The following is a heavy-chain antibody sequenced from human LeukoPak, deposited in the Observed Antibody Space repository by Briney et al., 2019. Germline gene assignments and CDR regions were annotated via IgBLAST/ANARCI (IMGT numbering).Heavy chain of an antibody. CDR1: GFTFRSHA. CDR2: IYENGGTT. J-gene: IGHJ4*02. D-gene: IGHD2-21*01. Sequence: GGSLRLSCVGSGFTFRSHAMSWVRQAPEKGLEFVSGIYENGGTTYYADSVKGRFSISRDNSTNTLYLQMDSLRGEDTAVYYCAKDFRIGYSAHFDYWGLGALVTVSS. CDR3: AKDFRIGYSAHFDY. V-gene: IGHV3-23*01.